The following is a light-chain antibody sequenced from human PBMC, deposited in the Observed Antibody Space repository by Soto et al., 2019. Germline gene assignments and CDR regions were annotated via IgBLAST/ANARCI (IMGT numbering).Light chain of an antibody. CDR1: SSDVGGYKY. V-gene: IGLV2-8*01. CDR2: EVS. CDR3: NSFAGINNLI. Sequence: QSVLTQPPSASGSPGQSVTISCTGTSSDVGGYKYVSWYQQHPGKAPKLMIYEVSKRPSGVPDRFSGSKSGNTASLTVAGLQADDEATYYCNSFAGINNLIFGGGTQLTVL. J-gene: IGLJ7*01.